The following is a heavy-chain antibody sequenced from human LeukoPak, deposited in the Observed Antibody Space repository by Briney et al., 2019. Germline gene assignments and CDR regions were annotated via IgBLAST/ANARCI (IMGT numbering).Heavy chain of an antibody. CDR1: GFTFRKYA. J-gene: IGHJ6*03. V-gene: IGHV3-23*01. CDR3: AKVMPPGRIRFYSYYMDV. Sequence: GGSLRLSCAASGFTFRKYAMTWVRQAPGWGLEWVTSISGSGDSTYYADSVKGRFTISRDKSKNTLSLQMNGLRVEDTAVYYCAKVMPPGRIRFYSYYMDVWGQGTLVTVSS. D-gene: IGHD2-15*01. CDR2: ISGSGDST.